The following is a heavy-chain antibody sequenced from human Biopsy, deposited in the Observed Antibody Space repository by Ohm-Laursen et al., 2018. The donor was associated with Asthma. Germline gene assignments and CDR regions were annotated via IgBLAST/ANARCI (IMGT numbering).Heavy chain of an antibody. Sequence: EASVKVSCKFLGGTFNTYVIGWVRQAPGQGLEWMGGINSFFGTTTYPQKFQDRVTITADDSTSTVYMELSSLRSEDTAVYYCARKAGSCISRTCYSLDFWGQGTLVTVSS. CDR1: GGTFNTYV. CDR2: INSFFGTT. J-gene: IGHJ4*02. CDR3: ARKAGSCISRTCYSLDF. D-gene: IGHD2-2*01. V-gene: IGHV1-69*13.